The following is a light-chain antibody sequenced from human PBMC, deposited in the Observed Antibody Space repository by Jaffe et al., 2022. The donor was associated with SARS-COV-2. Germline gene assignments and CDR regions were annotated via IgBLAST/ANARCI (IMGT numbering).Light chain of an antibody. J-gene: IGLJ3*02. CDR3: GSYTSSRVWV. CDR2: EVT. V-gene: IGLV2-14*01. Sequence: QSALTQPASVSGSPGQSITISCTGTISDVGGYNYVSWYQQHPGKAPKLIIYEVTNRPSGVSDRFSGSKSGNTASLTISGLQAEDEADYYCGSYTSSRVWVFGGGTKLTVL. CDR1: ISDVGGYNY.